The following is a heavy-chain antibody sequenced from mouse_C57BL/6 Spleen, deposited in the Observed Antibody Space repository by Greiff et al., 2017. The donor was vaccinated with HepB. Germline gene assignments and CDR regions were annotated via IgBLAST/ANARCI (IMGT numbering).Heavy chain of an antibody. Sequence: EVQLQQSGPELVKPGASVKISCKASGYTFTDYYMNWVKQSHGKSLEWIGDINPNNGGTSYNQKFKGKATLTVDKSSSTAYMELRSLTSEDSAVYYCASGGSSSRYFDVWGTGTTVTVSS. CDR2: INPNNGGT. CDR3: ASGGSSSRYFDV. V-gene: IGHV1-26*01. J-gene: IGHJ1*03. CDR1: GYTFTDYY. D-gene: IGHD1-1*01.